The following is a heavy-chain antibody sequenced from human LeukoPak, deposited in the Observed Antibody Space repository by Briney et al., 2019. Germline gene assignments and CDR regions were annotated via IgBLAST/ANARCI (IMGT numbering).Heavy chain of an antibody. V-gene: IGHV3-21*01. CDR2: ISSSSIYI. J-gene: IGHJ3*02. D-gene: IGHD2-2*01. Sequence: GGSLRLSCAASGFTFSSYSMNWVRQAPGKGLEWVASISSSSIYIYYADSVKGRFTISRDNAKNSLYLQMNSLRAEDTAVYYCAKDVIVVVPAAPGDAFDIWGQGTMVTVSS. CDR1: GFTFSSYS. CDR3: AKDVIVVVPAAPGDAFDI.